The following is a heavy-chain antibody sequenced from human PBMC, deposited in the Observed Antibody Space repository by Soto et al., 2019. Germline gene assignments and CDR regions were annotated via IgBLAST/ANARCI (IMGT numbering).Heavy chain of an antibody. CDR3: AKKDYDRGPYPHDASDI. CDR1: GFTFSSYA. V-gene: IGHV3-23*01. CDR2: ISGSGGST. J-gene: IGHJ3*02. Sequence: GGSLRLSCAASGFTFSSYAMSWVRQAPGKGLEWVSAISGSGGSTYYADSVKGRFTISRDNSKNTLYLQMNSLRAEDTAVYYCAKKDYDRGPYPHDASDIWGKGTMVPVSS. D-gene: IGHD3-16*01.